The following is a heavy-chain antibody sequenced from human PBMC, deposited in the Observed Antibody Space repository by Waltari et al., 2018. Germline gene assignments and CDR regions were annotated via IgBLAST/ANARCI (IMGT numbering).Heavy chain of an antibody. CDR3: ARSPVAPALRSFDI. CDR1: GGSMTNYY. J-gene: IGHJ4*02. V-gene: IGHV4-59*01. D-gene: IGHD2-2*01. Sequence: QVQLQESGSGLVTPSETLSLTCTVSGGSMTNYYWSWLRQPPGKRLEWIGYVFSTGVTNYNPSLESRLTISIDTSKNQFSLNLSSVTAAETAMYYCARSPVAPALRSFDIWGQGTLVTVSS. CDR2: VFSTGVT.